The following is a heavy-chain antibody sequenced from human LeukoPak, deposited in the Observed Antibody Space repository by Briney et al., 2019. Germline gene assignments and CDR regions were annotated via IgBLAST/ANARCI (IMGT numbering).Heavy chain of an antibody. Sequence: ASVKVSCKASEYTFTNYDINWVRQATGQGLEWMGWMNPNSGNTGYAQRFQGRVTMTRNTSIGTAYMELRSLRSDDTAVYYCASSGLGGFGELIHWGQGTLVTVSS. CDR2: MNPNSGNT. D-gene: IGHD3-10*01. J-gene: IGHJ4*02. CDR1: EYTFTNYD. CDR3: ASSGLGGFGELIH. V-gene: IGHV1-8*01.